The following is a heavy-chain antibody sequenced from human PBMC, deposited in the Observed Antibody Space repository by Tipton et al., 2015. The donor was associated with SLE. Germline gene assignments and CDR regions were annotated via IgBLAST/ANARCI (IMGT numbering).Heavy chain of an antibody. J-gene: IGHJ4*02. CDR3: ARTGLTGDFFDY. V-gene: IGHV4-59*01. Sequence: TLSLTCTVSGGSISSYYWSWIRQPPGKGLEWIGYIYYSGSTNYNPSLKSRVTISVDTSKNQFSLKLSSVTAADTAVYYCARTGLTGDFFDYWGQGTLVTVSS. CDR1: GGSISSYY. D-gene: IGHD7-27*01. CDR2: IYYSGST.